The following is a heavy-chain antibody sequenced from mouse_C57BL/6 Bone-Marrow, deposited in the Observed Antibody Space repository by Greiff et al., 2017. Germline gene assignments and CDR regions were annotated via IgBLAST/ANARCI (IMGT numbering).Heavy chain of an antibody. D-gene: IGHD2-2*01. CDR1: GFTFSDYY. CDR2: INYDGSST. CDR3: ARAGYYYARDY. Sequence: EVNLVESEGGLVQPGSSMKLSCTASGFTFSDYYMAWVRQVPEKGLEWVANINYDGSSTYYLDSLKSRFIISSDNAKNILYLQMSSLKSEDTATYYCARAGYYYARDYWGQGTSVTVCS. J-gene: IGHJ4*01. V-gene: IGHV5-16*01.